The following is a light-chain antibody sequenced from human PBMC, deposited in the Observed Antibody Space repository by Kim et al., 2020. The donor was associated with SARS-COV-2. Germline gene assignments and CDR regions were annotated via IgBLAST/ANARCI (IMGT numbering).Light chain of an antibody. J-gene: IGKJ4*01. V-gene: IGKV3-11*01. CDR3: QQRSNWLALT. CDR2: DAS. Sequence: LSPGERATLSCRASQSVSSYLAWYQQKPGQAPRLLIYDASNRATGIPARFSGSGSGTDFTLTISSLEPEDFAVYYCQQRSNWLALTFGGGTKLEI. CDR1: QSVSSY.